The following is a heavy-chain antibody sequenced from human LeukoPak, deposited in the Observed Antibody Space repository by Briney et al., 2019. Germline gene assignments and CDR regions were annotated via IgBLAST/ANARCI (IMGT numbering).Heavy chain of an antibody. CDR2: ILYDGSNK. CDR3: ARLPGFSSSWPSDAFDI. CDR1: GFTFSSYA. Sequence: GRSLRLSCAASGFTFSSYAMHWVRQAPGKGLEWVAVILYDGSNKYYADSVKGRFTISRDNSKNTLCLQMNSLRAEDTAVYYCARLPGFSSSWPSDAFDIWGQGTMVTVSS. J-gene: IGHJ3*02. D-gene: IGHD6-13*01. V-gene: IGHV3-30*04.